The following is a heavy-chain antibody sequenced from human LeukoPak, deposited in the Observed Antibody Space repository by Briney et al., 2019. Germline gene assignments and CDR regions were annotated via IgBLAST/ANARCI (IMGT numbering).Heavy chain of an antibody. CDR3: AGPLDSYYYYGMDV. CDR2: IDPSDSYT. CDR1: GYSFTSYW. Sequence: GESLKISCKGSGYSFTSYWISWVRQMPGKGLEWMGRIDPSDSYTNYSPSLQGHVTISADKSISTAYLQWSSLKASDTAMYYCAGPLDSYYYYGMDVRGQGTTVTVSS. V-gene: IGHV5-10-1*01. J-gene: IGHJ6*02.